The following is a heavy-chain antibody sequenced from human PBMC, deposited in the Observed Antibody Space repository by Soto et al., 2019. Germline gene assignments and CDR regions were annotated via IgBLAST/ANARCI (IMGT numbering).Heavy chain of an antibody. J-gene: IGHJ6*02. CDR1: GGSFSGYY. V-gene: IGHV4-34*01. Sequence: SETLSLTCAVYGGSFSGYYWSWIRQPPGKGLEWIGEINHSGSTNYNPSLKSRVTISVDTSKNQFSLKLSSVTAADTAVYYCARDRRGYDSNYYYYYGMDVWGQGTTVTVSS. CDR3: ARDRRGYDSNYYYYYGMDV. CDR2: INHSGST. D-gene: IGHD5-12*01.